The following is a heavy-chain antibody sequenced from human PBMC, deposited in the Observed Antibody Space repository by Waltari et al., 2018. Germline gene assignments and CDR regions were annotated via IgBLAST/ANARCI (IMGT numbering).Heavy chain of an antibody. CDR1: GYTFTSYA. D-gene: IGHD6-19*01. Sequence: QVQLVQSGAEVKKPGASVKVSCKASGYTFTSYAMHWVRQAPGQRLEWMGWINAGNGNTKDSQKFQGRVTSTRDTSASTAFMELSSLRSEDTAVYYCARDPGSGWFQTYYYYGMDVWGQGTTVTVSS. J-gene: IGHJ6*02. CDR3: ARDPGSGWFQTYYYYGMDV. V-gene: IGHV1-3*01. CDR2: INAGNGNT.